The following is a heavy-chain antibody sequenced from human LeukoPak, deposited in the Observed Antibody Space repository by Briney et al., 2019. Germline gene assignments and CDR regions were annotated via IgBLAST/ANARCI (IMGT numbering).Heavy chain of an antibody. CDR2: VHLDGRT. J-gene: IGHJ4*02. CDR3: AREGGFYRSLDY. Sequence: SETLSFTCGVSGGSVSSTNWWTWIRQPPGKGLEWIGEVHLDGRTNFNPSLKSRLTMSVDLSENHVSLKLTSVTAADTAVYYCAREGGFYRSLDYSGQGTLVTVSS. V-gene: IGHV4-4*02. D-gene: IGHD6-25*01. CDR1: GGSVSSTNW.